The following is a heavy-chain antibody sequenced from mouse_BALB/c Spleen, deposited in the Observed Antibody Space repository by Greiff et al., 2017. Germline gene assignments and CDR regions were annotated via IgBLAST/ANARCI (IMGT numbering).Heavy chain of an antibody. J-gene: IGHJ3*01. Sequence: EVQVVESGGGLVQPGGSRKLSCAASGFTFSSFGMHWVRQAPEKGLEWVAYISSGSSTIYYADTVKGRFTISRDNPKNTLFLQMTSLRSEDTAMYYCARKEYGNSFAYWGQGTLVTVSA. CDR2: ISSGSSTI. D-gene: IGHD2-10*02. V-gene: IGHV5-17*02. CDR3: ARKEYGNSFAY. CDR1: GFTFSSFG.